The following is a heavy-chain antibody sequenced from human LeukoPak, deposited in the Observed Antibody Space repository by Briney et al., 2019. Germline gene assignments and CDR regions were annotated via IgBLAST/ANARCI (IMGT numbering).Heavy chain of an antibody. CDR1: GGTFSSYT. V-gene: IGHV1-69*02. D-gene: IGHD2-2*01. CDR3: ARQGSSTTQLLAY. CDR2: IIPILGIA. J-gene: IGHJ4*02. Sequence: SVKVSCXASGGTFSSYTISWVRQAPGQGLEWMGRIIPILGIANYAQKFQGRVTITADKSTSTAYMELSSLRSEDTAVYYCARQGSSTTQLLAYWGQGTLVTVSS.